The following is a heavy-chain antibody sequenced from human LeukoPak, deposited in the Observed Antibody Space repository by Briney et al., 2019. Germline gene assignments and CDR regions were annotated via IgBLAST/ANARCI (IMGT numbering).Heavy chain of an antibody. CDR1: GGSISSSSYY. J-gene: IGHJ4*02. CDR3: ARDCSGGSCYWGYFDY. V-gene: IGHV4-39*02. CDR2: IYYSGST. D-gene: IGHD2-15*01. Sequence: SETLSLTCTVSGGSISSSSYYWGWIRQPPGKGLEWIGSIYYSGSTYYNPSLTSRVTISVDTSKNQFSLKLSSVTAADTAVYYCARDCSGGSCYWGYFDYWGQGTLVTVSS.